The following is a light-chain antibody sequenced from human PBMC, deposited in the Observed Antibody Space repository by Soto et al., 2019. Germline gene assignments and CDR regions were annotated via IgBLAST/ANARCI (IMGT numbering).Light chain of an antibody. CDR1: SSDVGGYNY. CDR3: SSYTSSGTLVV. V-gene: IGLV2-14*01. CDR2: EVS. Sequence: QSALTQPASVSGSPGQSITISCTGTSSDVGGYNYVSWYQQHPGKAPKLMIYEVSNRPSGVSNRFSGSKSGNTASLTISGLQPEDEADYYCSSYTSSGTLVVFGGGTQLTVL. J-gene: IGLJ3*02.